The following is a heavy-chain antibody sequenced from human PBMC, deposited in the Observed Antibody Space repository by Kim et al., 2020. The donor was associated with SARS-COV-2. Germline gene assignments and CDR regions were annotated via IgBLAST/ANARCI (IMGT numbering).Heavy chain of an antibody. CDR3: ARGNYGFDV. D-gene: IGHD3-10*01. J-gene: IGHJ6*02. V-gene: IGHV3-74*01. Sequence: NDAGSVKGRFTISRDNAKSTLYLQMDSLRPEDTAVYYCARGNYGFDVWGHGTSVTASS.